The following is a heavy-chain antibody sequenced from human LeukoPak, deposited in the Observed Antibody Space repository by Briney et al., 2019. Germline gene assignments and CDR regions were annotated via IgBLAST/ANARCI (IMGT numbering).Heavy chain of an antibody. D-gene: IGHD3-3*02. V-gene: IGHV3-23*01. CDR3: ANNSIDFDAFDI. Sequence: QPGGSLRLSSAASGLTFRSYAMSWVRQAPGKGLEWVSAISGSGGSTYYADSVKGRFTISRDNSKNTLYLQMNSLRAGDTAVYYCANNSIDFDAFDIWGRGTMVTVSS. J-gene: IGHJ3*02. CDR1: GLTFRSYA. CDR2: ISGSGGST.